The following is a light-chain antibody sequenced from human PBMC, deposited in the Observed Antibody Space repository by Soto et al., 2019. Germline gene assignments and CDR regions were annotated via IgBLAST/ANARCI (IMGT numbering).Light chain of an antibody. Sequence: QSVLTQPASVSGSPGQSITISCTGTSGDVGGYNYVSWYQQHSGKAPKLMIYEVSNRPSGVSNRFSGSKSGNTASLTISGLQAEDEADYYCSSYSSSSTPSYVFGTGTKVTVL. CDR1: SGDVGGYNY. CDR2: EVS. J-gene: IGLJ1*01. V-gene: IGLV2-14*01. CDR3: SSYSSSSTPSYV.